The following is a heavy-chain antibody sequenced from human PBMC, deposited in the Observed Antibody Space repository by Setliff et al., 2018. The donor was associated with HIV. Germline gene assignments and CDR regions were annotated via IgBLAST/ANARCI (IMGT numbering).Heavy chain of an antibody. CDR2: IYYSGST. J-gene: IGHJ4*02. CDR3: ARQRKLNTAMAYDFDY. V-gene: IGHV4-39*01. CDR1: GGSVSTTSYS. D-gene: IGHD5-18*01. Sequence: PSETLSLTCTVSGGSVSTTSYSWGWIRQPPGKGLEWIGSIYYSGSTSYNPSLKSQVTISVDTSKNQFSLRVNSVTAADTAVYYCARQRKLNTAMAYDFDYWGQGTLVTV.